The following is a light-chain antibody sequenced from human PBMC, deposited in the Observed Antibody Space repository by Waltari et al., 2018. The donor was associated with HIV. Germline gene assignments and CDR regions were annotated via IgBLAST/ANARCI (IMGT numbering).Light chain of an antibody. CDR2: LGS. CDR3: MQALQTPEYT. V-gene: IGKV2-28*01. J-gene: IGKJ2*01. Sequence: DIVMPQSPLALPVTPGEPAPIPCRSRKSLLQSNGYNYLDWYLQKPGQSPQPLIYLGSNRASGVPDRFSGSGSGTDFTLKISRVEAEDVRVYYCMQALQTPEYTFGQGTKLEIK. CDR1: KSLLQSNGYNY.